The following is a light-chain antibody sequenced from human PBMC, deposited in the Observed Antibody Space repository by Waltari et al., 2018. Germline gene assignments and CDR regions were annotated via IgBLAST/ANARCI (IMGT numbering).Light chain of an antibody. J-gene: IGLJ2*01. CDR2: QDT. CDR1: KLGGTY. V-gene: IGLV3-1*01. Sequence: SFDLTQPPSVSVSPGQTASITCSGAKLGGTYASWYQQRPGQAPVLVIYQDTKRPSGIPERFSGSNSGNTATLTISGTQAMDEADYYCQAWDTRTAVFGGGTKLTVL. CDR3: QAWDTRTAV.